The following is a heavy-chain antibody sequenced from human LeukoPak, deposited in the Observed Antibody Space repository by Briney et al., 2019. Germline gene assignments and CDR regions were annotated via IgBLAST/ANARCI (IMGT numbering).Heavy chain of an antibody. CDR2: IYYSGST. CDR3: ARQLGYCSSTSCYADKVDY. Sequence: SETLSLTCTVSGGSISCSSYYWGWIRQPPGKGLEWIGSIYYSGSTYYNPSLKSRVTISVDTSKNQFSLKLSSVPAADTAVYYCARQLGYCSSTSCYADKVDYWGQGTLVTVSS. CDR1: GGSISCSSYY. D-gene: IGHD2-2*01. V-gene: IGHV4-39*01. J-gene: IGHJ4*02.